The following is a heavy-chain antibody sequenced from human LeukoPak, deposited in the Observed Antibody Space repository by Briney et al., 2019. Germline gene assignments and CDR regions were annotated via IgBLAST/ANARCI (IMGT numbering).Heavy chain of an antibody. CDR2: ISSSSSYI. V-gene: IGHV3-21*01. CDR3: AELGITMIGGV. D-gene: IGHD3-10*02. J-gene: IGHJ6*04. CDR1: GFIFSSYS. Sequence: GGPLRLSCAASGFIFSSYSLTWVRQAPGKGLEWVSSISSSSSYIYYADSVKGRFTISRDNAKNSLSLQMNSLRAEDTAVYYCAELGITMIGGVWGKGTTVTISS.